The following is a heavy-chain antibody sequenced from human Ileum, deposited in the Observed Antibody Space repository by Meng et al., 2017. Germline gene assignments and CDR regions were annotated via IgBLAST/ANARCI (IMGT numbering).Heavy chain of an antibody. CDR3: ARGAIGTRPFDY. CDR2: IYHSGAF. CDR1: GNSISTNW. Sequence: QVPLEESGPGLVKPSGTLPLTCAVSGNSISTNWGNWVRQPPGKGLEWIGEIYHSGAFNYNPSLRSRVTISVDKSKNQLSLKLGSLTAADTAVYYCARGAIGTRPFDYWGQGTLVTVSS. V-gene: IGHV4-4*02. D-gene: IGHD2-21*01. J-gene: IGHJ4*02.